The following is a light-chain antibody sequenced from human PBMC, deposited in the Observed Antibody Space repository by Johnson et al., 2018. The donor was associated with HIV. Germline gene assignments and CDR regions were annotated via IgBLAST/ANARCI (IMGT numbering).Light chain of an antibody. CDR3: GTWDNSLKFYG. Sequence: QSVLTQPPSVSAAPGQKVTISCSGSSSNIGNNYVSWYQQLPGTAPKLLIYDNNKRPSGIPDRFSGYKSGASATLDITGLQTGDEADYYCGTWDNSLKFYGFGTGTKVTVL. V-gene: IGLV1-51*01. CDR1: SSNIGNNY. CDR2: DNN. J-gene: IGLJ1*01.